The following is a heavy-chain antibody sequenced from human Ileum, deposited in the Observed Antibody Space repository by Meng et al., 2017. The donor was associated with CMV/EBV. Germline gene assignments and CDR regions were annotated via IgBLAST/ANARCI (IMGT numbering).Heavy chain of an antibody. CDR3: ARGRRDGYNNPPLDY. CDR1: GGSFSGYY. CDR2: INHSGST. J-gene: IGHJ4*02. D-gene: IGHD5-24*01. V-gene: IGHV4-34*01. Sequence: QVQLLQWGAGLLKPSETLSLTCAVYGGSFSGYYWSWIRQPPGKGLEWIGEINHSGSTNYNPSLKSRVTISVDTSKNQFSLKLSSVTAADTAVYYCARGRRDGYNNPPLDYWGQGTLVTVSS.